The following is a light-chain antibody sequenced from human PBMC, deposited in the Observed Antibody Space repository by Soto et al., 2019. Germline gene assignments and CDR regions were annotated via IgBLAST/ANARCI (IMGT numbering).Light chain of an antibody. V-gene: IGKV3-20*01. CDR3: QHDGNSPFT. Sequence: EIVLTQSPGTLSLSPGARATLSCRARQSVRSDYLAWYQQKPGQAPRLLIYGATTRATGVPDRFSGSGSGTAFTLTISRLEPEDFAVYDWQHDGNSPFTFGPGTKVEI. CDR2: GAT. J-gene: IGKJ3*01. CDR1: QSVRSDY.